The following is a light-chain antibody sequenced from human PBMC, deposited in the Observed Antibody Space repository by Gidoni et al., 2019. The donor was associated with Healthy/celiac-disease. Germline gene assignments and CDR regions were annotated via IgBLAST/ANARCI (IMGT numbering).Light chain of an antibody. CDR2: AAS. V-gene: IGKV1-27*01. CDR1: QGISNY. J-gene: IGKJ2*01. Sequence: DIQMTQSPSSLSASGGDRVTITCRASQGISNYLAWYQQKPGQVPTLLIYAASTLQSGGPSRFRGSGSGADFTLTISRLQPAAVATSSCQKYNSAPRYTFXPXTKLEIK. CDR3: QKYNSAPRYT.